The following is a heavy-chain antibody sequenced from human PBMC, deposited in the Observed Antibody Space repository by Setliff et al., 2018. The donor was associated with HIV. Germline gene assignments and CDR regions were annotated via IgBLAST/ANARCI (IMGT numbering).Heavy chain of an antibody. CDR3: TTDRVGGRTTWYRIGAFEI. CDR2: IDPSDSYI. CDR1: GKSLSNYW. D-gene: IGHD1-26*01. Sequence: PGESLKISCKGSGKSLSNYWINWVRQMPGKGLEWMGRIDPSDSYINYGPSFQGHVTISADKSTNTAFLQWSSLETEDTAVYYCTTDRVGGRTTWYRIGAFEIWGQGTMVTVSS. J-gene: IGHJ3*02. V-gene: IGHV5-10-1*01.